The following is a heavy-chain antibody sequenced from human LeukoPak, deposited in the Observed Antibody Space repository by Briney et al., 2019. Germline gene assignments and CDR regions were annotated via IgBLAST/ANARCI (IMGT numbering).Heavy chain of an antibody. CDR1: GYTFTGYH. CDR3: ARSPAWVPLGDY. D-gene: IGHD2-2*01. V-gene: IGHV1-2*02. J-gene: IGHJ4*02. Sequence: ASVKVSCKASGYTFTGYHMHWVRQAPGQGLEWMGWINPNSGGTNYAQKFQGRVTMTRDTSISTAYMELSRLRSDDTAVYYCARSPAWVPLGDYWGQGTLVTVSS. CDR2: INPNSGGT.